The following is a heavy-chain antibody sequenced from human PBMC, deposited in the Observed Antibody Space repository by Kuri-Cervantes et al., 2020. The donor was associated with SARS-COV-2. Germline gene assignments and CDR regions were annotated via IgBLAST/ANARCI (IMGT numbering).Heavy chain of an antibody. V-gene: IGHV1-18*01. J-gene: IGHJ4*02. CDR2: ISAYNGNT. CDR1: GGTFSSYA. D-gene: IGHD3-10*01. Sequence: ASVKVSCKASGGTFSSYAISWVRQAPGQGLEWMGWISAYNGNTNYAQKLQGRVTMTTDTSTSTAYMELRSLRSDDTAVYYCARSYGSGSYPPDHWGQGTLVTVSS. CDR3: ARSYGSGSYPPDH.